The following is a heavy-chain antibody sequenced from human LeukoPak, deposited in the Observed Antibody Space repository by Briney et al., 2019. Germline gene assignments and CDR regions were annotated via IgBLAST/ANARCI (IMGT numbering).Heavy chain of an antibody. CDR1: GGSISSGGYY. D-gene: IGHD6-13*01. Sequence: PSETLSLTCTVSGGSISSGGYYWSWIRQPPGKGLEWIGYIYYSGSTNYNPSLKSRVTISVDTSKNQFSLKLSSVTAADTAVYYCAGGRSWYCTDYWGQGTLVTVSS. CDR3: AGGRSWYCTDY. CDR2: IYYSGST. V-gene: IGHV4-61*08. J-gene: IGHJ4*02.